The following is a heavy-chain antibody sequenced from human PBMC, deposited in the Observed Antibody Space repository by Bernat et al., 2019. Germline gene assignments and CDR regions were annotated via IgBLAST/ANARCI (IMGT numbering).Heavy chain of an antibody. Sequence: QVQLVQSGAEVKKPGASVKVSCKASGYTFTSYYMHWVRQAPGQGLEWMGIINPSGGSTSYAQKFQGRVTMTRDTSTSTVYMELSSLRSEDTGVYYCAREAEENGRSWFYYFDYWGQGTLVTVSS. CDR2: INPSGGST. J-gene: IGHJ4*02. CDR3: AREAEENGRSWFYYFDY. CDR1: GYTFTSYY. V-gene: IGHV1-46*03. D-gene: IGHD6-13*01.